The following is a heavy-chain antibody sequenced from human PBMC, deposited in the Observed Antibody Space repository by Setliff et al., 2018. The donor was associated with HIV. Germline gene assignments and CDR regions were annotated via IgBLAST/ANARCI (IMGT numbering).Heavy chain of an antibody. CDR3: ATDYNRGAFWHL. D-gene: IGHD3-10*01. J-gene: IGHJ4*02. CDR1: GGSISSGGYY. Sequence: SETLSLTCTVSGGSISSGGYYWSWIRQPAGKGLEWIGRISASGTTNYNPSLKGRVTISVDTSKNTAYLHMYRLTVDDTGVYYCATDYNRGAFWHLWGQGTQVTVSS. V-gene: IGHV4-61*02. CDR2: ISASGTT.